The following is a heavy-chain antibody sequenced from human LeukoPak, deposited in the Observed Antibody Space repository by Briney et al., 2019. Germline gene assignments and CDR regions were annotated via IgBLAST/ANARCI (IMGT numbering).Heavy chain of an antibody. Sequence: NASETLSLTCTVSGGSISSSSYYWGWIRQPPGKGLEWIGSIYYSGSTYYNPSLKSRVTISVDTSKNQFSLKLSSVSAADTAVYYCANLRTYYYGMDVWGQGTTVTVSS. CDR2: IYYSGST. J-gene: IGHJ6*02. V-gene: IGHV4-39*01. CDR3: ANLRTYYYGMDV. CDR1: GGSISSSSYY.